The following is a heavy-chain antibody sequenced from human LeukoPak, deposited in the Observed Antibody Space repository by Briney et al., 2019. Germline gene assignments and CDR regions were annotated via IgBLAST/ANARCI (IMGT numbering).Heavy chain of an antibody. V-gene: IGHV1-69*13. J-gene: IGHJ5*02. Sequence: GASVKVSCKASGGTFSSYAISWVRQAPGQGLEWMGGIIPIFGTANYAQKFQRRVTITADESTSTAYMELSSLRSEDTAVYYCASSRLQYSSSWYGCCWFDPWGQGTLVTVSS. D-gene: IGHD6-13*01. CDR3: ASSRLQYSSSWYGCCWFDP. CDR2: IIPIFGTA. CDR1: GGTFSSYA.